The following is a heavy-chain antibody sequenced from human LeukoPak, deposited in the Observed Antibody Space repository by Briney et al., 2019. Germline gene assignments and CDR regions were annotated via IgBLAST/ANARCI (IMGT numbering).Heavy chain of an antibody. D-gene: IGHD3-9*01. V-gene: IGHV1-2*02. CDR1: RYLFTGYH. Sequence: ASVKVSCKASRYLFTGYHMHWVRQAPGQGLEWMGWINPNNGATDFAQKFQGRVTMTRDTSISTAYMELSRLRSDDTAVYFCARGEGKRYFDWFFSWGQGTLVTVSS. CDR2: INPNNGAT. CDR3: ARGEGKRYFDWFFS. J-gene: IGHJ5*01.